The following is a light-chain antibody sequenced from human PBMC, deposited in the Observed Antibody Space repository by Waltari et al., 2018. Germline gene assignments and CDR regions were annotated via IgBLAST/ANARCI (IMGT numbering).Light chain of an antibody. V-gene: IGLV2-8*01. CDR1: SSDVGGYNY. CDR2: EVT. CDR3: SSYAGSDTCRYV. J-gene: IGLJ1*01. Sequence: ALTQPPSASGSPVQSVTISCTGTSSDVGGYNYVSWFQHHPGKAPKLMIYEVTKRPSGVPDRFSGSKSGNTASLTALGRQAEDEADYYCSSYAGSDTCRYVFGTGTKVTVL.